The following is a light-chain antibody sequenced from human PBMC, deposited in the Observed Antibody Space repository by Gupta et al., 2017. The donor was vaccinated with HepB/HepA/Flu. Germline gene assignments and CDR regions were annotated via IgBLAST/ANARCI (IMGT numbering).Light chain of an antibody. Sequence: DVVMPQSPLSLPVTLGQPASISCRSSQSLVYSDGNTYLNWFHQRPGQSPRRLISKVSKRDSGVPDRFSGSGSGTDFTLKISRVEAEDVGIYYCMQGKHWPPTFGQGTKVEIK. J-gene: IGKJ1*01. CDR2: KVS. CDR1: QSLVYSDGNTY. V-gene: IGKV2-30*01. CDR3: MQGKHWPPT.